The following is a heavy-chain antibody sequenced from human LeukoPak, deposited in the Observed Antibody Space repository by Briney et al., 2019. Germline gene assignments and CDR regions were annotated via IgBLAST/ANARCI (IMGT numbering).Heavy chain of an antibody. CDR3: AKDNRRHYTSGPNPDSLH. V-gene: IGHV3-30*18. CDR2: TSSDLNVK. J-gene: IGHJ4*02. CDR1: GFTFRNYV. D-gene: IGHD6-19*01. Sequence: PGGSLGLSCAASGFTFRNYVIHWARQAPGKGLEWVAVTSSDLNVKLYADSVKGRFTISRDNAKNSLYLQMNSLRVEDTAFYYCAKDNRRHYTSGPNPDSLHWGQGALVTVSS.